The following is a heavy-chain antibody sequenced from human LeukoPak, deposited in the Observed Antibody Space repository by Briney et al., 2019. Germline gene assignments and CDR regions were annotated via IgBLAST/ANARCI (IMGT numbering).Heavy chain of an antibody. Sequence: ASVKVSCKASGYTFTGYYMHWVRQAPGQGLEWMGWINPNSGGTNYAQKFQGRVTITRNTSISTAYMELSSLRSEDTAVYYCARGEDWFDPWGQGTLVTVSS. V-gene: IGHV1-2*02. CDR1: GYTFTGYY. CDR3: ARGEDWFDP. CDR2: INPNSGGT. J-gene: IGHJ5*02.